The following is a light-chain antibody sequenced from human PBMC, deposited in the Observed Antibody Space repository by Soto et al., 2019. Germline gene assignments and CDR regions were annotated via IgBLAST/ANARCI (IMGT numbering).Light chain of an antibody. CDR1: QSISSG. CDR2: AAS. CDR3: QQRASWPLT. J-gene: IGKJ4*01. Sequence: EIVLTQSPATLSLSPVERATLSCRASQSISSGLAWYQQKPGQAPRLLLYAASNRATDVPDRFSGSGSGTDFILTISGLEPEDFAVYYCQQRASWPLTFGGGTKVEIK. V-gene: IGKV3-11*01.